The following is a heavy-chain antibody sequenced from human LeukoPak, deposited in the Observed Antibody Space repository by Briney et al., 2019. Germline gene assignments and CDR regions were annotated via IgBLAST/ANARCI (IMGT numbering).Heavy chain of an antibody. CDR1: GFTFSSYG. CDR3: ARGVAAANGMDV. CDR2: IWHDGSNK. V-gene: IGHV3-33*01. J-gene: IGHJ6*02. Sequence: PGGSLRLSCAASGFTFSSYGMHWVRQAPGKGLEWVAVIWHDGSNKYYADSVKGRFTISRDNSKNTLYLQMNSLRAEDTAVYYCARGVAAANGMDVWGQGTTVTVSS. D-gene: IGHD6-13*01.